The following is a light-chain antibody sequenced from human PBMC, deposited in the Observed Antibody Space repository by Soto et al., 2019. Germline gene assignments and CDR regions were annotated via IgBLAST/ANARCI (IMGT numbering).Light chain of an antibody. CDR3: HEYNTWPWT. CDR2: GAS. CDR1: QGLNRN. Sequence: ETVLTQSPATLSVSPGETATLSCTTSQGLNRNLAWYQQKLGQAPRVLIYGASTRAAGIPARFSGSGSGTEFILTISSLQSEDFVVYYCHEYNTWPWTFGQGTKVDIK. J-gene: IGKJ1*01. V-gene: IGKV3-15*01.